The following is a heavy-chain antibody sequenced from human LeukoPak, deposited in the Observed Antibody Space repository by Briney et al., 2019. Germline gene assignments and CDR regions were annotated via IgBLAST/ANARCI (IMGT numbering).Heavy chain of an antibody. CDR2: VSGNGFST. J-gene: IGHJ4*02. D-gene: IGHD2-15*01. CDR3: AKGPLRYCGGGTCYVSD. V-gene: IGHV3-23*01. CDR1: GFTFSSYA. Sequence: GGSLRLSCAGSGFTFSSYAMSWVRQAPGKGLEWVSAVSGNGFSTYSADSVRGRFTISRDNSKTTLYLQMNSLSAEDTAVYYCAKGPLRYCGGGTCYVSDWGQGTLVIVSS.